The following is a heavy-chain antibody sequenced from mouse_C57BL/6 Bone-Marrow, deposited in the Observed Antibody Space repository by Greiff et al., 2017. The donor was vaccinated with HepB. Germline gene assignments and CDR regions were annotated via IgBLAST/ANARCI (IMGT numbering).Heavy chain of an antibody. Sequence: QVQLQQSGAELVKPGASVKMSCKASGYTFTSYWITWVKQRPGQGLEWIGDIYPGSGSTNYNEKFKSKATLTVDTSSSTAYMQLSSLTSEDSAVYYCARKGYDYDGWFAYWGQGTLVTVSA. CDR2: IYPGSGST. V-gene: IGHV1-55*01. D-gene: IGHD2-4*01. J-gene: IGHJ3*01. CDR3: ARKGYDYDGWFAY. CDR1: GYTFTSYW.